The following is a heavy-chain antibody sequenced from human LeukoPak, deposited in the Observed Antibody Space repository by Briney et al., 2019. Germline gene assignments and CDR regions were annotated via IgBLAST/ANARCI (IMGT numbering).Heavy chain of an antibody. D-gene: IGHD2-21*02. J-gene: IGHJ4*02. CDR1: GGSISSDY. CDR3: ARGTDLYCGGDCFNSSSFDY. CDR2: INHSGST. Sequence: SETLSLTCSVSGGSISSDYWSWIRQPPGKGLEWIGEINHSGSTNYNPSLKSRVTISVDTSKNQFSLKLSSVTAADTAVYYCARGTDLYCGGDCFNSSSFDYWGQGTLVTVSS. V-gene: IGHV4-34*01.